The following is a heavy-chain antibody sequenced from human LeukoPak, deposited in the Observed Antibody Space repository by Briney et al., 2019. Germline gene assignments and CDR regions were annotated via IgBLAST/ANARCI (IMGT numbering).Heavy chain of an antibody. CDR2: IYYSGST. CDR1: GGSLSSYY. CDR3: ARAEQLGWFDP. J-gene: IGHJ5*02. Sequence: KPSETLSLTCTVSGGSLSSYYWSWIRQPPGKGLEWIGYIYYSGSTNYNPSLKSRVTISVDASKNQFSLKLSSVTAADTAVYYCARAEQLGWFDPWGQGTLVTVSS. D-gene: IGHD6-13*01. V-gene: IGHV4-59*01.